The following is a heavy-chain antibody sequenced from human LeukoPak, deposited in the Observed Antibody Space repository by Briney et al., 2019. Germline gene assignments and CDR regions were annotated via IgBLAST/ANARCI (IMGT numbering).Heavy chain of an antibody. CDR2: IWYAGTNK. CDR1: GFTFSDYG. V-gene: IGHV3-33*03. D-gene: IGHD6-6*01. CDR3: AKRGLYSSSSRDYYYMDV. Sequence: PGGSLRLSCAASGFTFSDYGLHWVRQAPGKGLEWVAVIWYAGTNKRYAESVKGRFAISRDDSKNTLYLQMNGLRVEDTAVYYCAKRGLYSSSSRDYYYMDVWGKGTTVTVSS. J-gene: IGHJ6*03.